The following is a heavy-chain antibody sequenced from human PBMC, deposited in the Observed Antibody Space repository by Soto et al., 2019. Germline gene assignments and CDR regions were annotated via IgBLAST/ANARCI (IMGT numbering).Heavy chain of an antibody. CDR2: IIPIFGTA. J-gene: IGHJ6*02. CDR1: GGTFSSYA. V-gene: IGHV1-69*13. Sequence: ASVKVSCKASGGTFSSYAISWVRQAPGQGLEWMGGIIPIFGTANYAQKFQGRVTITADESTSTAYMELSSLRSEDTAVYYCARRGSRYYYGMDVWGQGPTVTVSS. D-gene: IGHD3-10*01. CDR3: ARRGSRYYYGMDV.